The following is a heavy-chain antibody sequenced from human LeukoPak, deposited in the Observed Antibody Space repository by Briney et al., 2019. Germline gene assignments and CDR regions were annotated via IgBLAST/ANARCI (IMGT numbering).Heavy chain of an antibody. V-gene: IGHV3-23*01. D-gene: IGHD6-19*01. CDR2: ISGSGGST. CDR3: ARDSIAVAGSDY. Sequence: GGSLRLSCAAFGFTFSSYALSWVREAPGEGLEWVSAISGSGGSTYYADPVKGRFTISRDNSKNTLYLQMNSLRAEDTAVYYCARDSIAVAGSDYWGQGTLVTVSS. CDR1: GFTFSSYA. J-gene: IGHJ4*02.